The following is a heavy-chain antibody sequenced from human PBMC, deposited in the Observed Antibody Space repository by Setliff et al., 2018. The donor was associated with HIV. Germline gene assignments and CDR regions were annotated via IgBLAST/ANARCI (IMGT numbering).Heavy chain of an antibody. CDR2: IIPILDIT. Sequence: SVKVSCKASGGTSNTYAINWVRQAPGQGLEWVGQIIPILDITTYAQKFQGRFTITADESTSTMYMELSSLRSDDTAVYYCAGPRGDEAFDVWGQGTMVTVSS. CDR3: AGPRGDEAFDV. D-gene: IGHD3-10*01. CDR1: GGTSNTYA. J-gene: IGHJ3*01. V-gene: IGHV1-69*10.